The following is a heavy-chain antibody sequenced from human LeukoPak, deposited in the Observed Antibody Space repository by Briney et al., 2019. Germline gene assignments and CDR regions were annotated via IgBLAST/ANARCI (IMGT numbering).Heavy chain of an antibody. J-gene: IGHJ4*02. D-gene: IGHD4-17*01. Sequence: GRSLRLSCAASGFTFSSYGMHWVRQAPGKGLEWVAVIWYDGSNKYYADSVQGRFTIPRDNSKNTLYLQMNSLRAEDTAVYYCARDSYGFDYWGQGTLVTVSS. CDR1: GFTFSSYG. CDR2: IWYDGSNK. CDR3: ARDSYGFDY. V-gene: IGHV3-33*01.